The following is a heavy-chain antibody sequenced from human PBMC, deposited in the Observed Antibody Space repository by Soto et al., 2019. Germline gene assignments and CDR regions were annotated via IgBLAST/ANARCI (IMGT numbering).Heavy chain of an antibody. CDR3: ARFETSITIFGVVPWFGS. V-gene: IGHV3-48*01. CDR1: GFTFSSYS. Sequence: GGSLRLSCSASGFTFSSYSMHWVRQAPGKGLEWVSYISSSSSTIYYADSVKGRFTISRDNAKNSLYLQMNSLRAADTAVYYCARFETSITIFGVVPWFGSWGQGTLVNVS. J-gene: IGHJ5*01. CDR2: ISSSSSTI. D-gene: IGHD3-3*01.